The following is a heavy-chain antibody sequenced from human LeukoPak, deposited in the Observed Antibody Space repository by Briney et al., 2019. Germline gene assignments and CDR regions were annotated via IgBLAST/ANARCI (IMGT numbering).Heavy chain of an antibody. D-gene: IGHD2-2*01. J-gene: IGHJ4*02. CDR3: ARGAHCSTTSCSGGYFDY. CDR1: GGSISSYY. Sequence: SETLSLTCTVSGGSISSYYWSWIRQPAGKGLEWIGRIYTSGSTNYNPSLKSRVTMSVDTSKNQFSLKLSSVTAADTAVYYCARGAHCSTTSCSGGYFDYWGQGTLVTVSS. CDR2: IYTSGST. V-gene: IGHV4-4*07.